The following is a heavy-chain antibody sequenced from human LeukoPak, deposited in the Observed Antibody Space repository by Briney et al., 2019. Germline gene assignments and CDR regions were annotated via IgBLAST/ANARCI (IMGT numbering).Heavy chain of an antibody. D-gene: IGHD3-10*01. V-gene: IGHV4-39*01. CDR1: GGSISSSNYF. J-gene: IGHJ4*02. CDR2: INYRGTT. CDR3: ANYYASGTSRFDY. Sequence: PSETLSLTCTVSGGSISSSNYFWGWIRQPPGKGLEWIGSINYRGTTCYNPSLKSRVTLSVDTSKNQFSLKLSSVTAADTAVYYCANYYASGTSRFDYWGQGTLVTVSS.